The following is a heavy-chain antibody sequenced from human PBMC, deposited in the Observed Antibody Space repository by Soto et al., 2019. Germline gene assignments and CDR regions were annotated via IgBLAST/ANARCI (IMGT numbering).Heavy chain of an antibody. D-gene: IGHD1-26*01. CDR3: ARLLHNFGSYQFDY. CDR2: IYYSGST. V-gene: IGHV4-39*01. J-gene: IGHJ4*02. CDR1: GGSISSSSYY. Sequence: QLQLQESGPGLVKPSETLSLTCTVSGGSISSSSYYWGWIRQPPGKGLEWIGSIYYSGSTYYNPSLKSRVTISVDTSKNQFSLKLSSVTAADTAVYYCARLLHNFGSYQFDYWGQGTLVTVSS.